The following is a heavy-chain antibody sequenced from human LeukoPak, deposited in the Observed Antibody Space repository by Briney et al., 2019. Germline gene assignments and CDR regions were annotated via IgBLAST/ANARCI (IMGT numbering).Heavy chain of an antibody. CDR3: ARDSGTTGEVKFDP. CDR2: IYSRVIT. CDR1: GGSISSYY. D-gene: IGHD3-10*01. J-gene: IGHJ5*02. V-gene: IGHV4-4*07. Sequence: SETLSLTCTVSGGSISSYYLSWVRQPAGKGLEWIGRIYSRVITYNPSLKSRVTMSADTSRNQVSLTLNSVTAADTAVYYCARDSGTTGEVKFDPWGQGTLVTVSS.